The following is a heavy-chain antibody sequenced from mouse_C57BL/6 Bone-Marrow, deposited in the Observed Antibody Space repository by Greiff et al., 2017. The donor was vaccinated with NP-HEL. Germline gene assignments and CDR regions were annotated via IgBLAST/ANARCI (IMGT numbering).Heavy chain of an antibody. V-gene: IGHV2-5*01. CDR3: AKDPPPVVGYWYLDV. Sequence: QVQLQQSGPGLVQPSQSLSITCTVSGFSLTSYGVHWVRQSPGKGLEWLGVIWRGGSTDYNAAFMSRLSTTKDNSKCQVFFKMNSQQADDTAIYYRAKDPPPVVGYWYLDVWGTGTTVTVSS. D-gene: IGHD1-1*01. CDR2: IWRGGST. J-gene: IGHJ1*03. CDR1: GFSLTSYG.